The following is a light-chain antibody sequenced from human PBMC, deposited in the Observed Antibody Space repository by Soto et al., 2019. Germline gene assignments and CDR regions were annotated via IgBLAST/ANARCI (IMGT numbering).Light chain of an antibody. Sequence: EIVMTQSPATLSVSPGERATLSCRASQSINYNLAWYQQKPGQAPRLLIYGASTRATGIPARFSGSGSGTEFTLTISSLQSEDFTVYYCQQYINWPLTFGQGTKVEIK. CDR3: QQYINWPLT. J-gene: IGKJ1*01. CDR1: QSINYN. CDR2: GAS. V-gene: IGKV3-15*01.